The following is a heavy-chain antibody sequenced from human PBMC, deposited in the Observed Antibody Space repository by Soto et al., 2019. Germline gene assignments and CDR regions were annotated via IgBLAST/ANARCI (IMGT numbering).Heavy chain of an antibody. Sequence: GSLRLSCAASGFTFSSYAMHWVRQAPGKGLEWVAVISYDGSNKYYADSVKGRFTISRDNSKNTLYLQMNSLRAEDTAVYYCTKGRYSGAYYPGYWGQGTLVTVSS. V-gene: IGHV3-30-3*01. CDR1: GFTFSSYA. D-gene: IGHD4-4*01. CDR3: TKGRYSGAYYPGY. J-gene: IGHJ4*02. CDR2: ISYDGSNK.